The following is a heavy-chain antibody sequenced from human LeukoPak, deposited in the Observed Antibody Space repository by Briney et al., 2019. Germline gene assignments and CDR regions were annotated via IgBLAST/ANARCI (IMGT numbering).Heavy chain of an antibody. CDR2: ISSSSSYT. CDR1: GFTFSSYS. J-gene: IGHJ3*02. V-gene: IGHV3-21*04. CDR3: ARARYSGSYYEGRDDAFDI. Sequence: PGGSLRLSCAASGFTFSSYSMNWVRQAPGRGLEWVSSISSSSSYTYYADSVKGRFTISRDNAKNSLYLQMNSLRAEDTAVYYCARARYSGSYYEGRDDAFDIWGQGTMVTVSS. D-gene: IGHD1-26*01.